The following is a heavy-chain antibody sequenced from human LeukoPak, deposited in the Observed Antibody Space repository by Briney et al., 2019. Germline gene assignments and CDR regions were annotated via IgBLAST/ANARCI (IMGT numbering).Heavy chain of an antibody. V-gene: IGHV3-48*03. J-gene: IGHJ3*01. Sequence: GGSLRLSCPASGFTFSSYEMNWVRQAPGKGLEWVSYISSSGSTIYYADSVKGRFTISRDNAKNSLYLQMNSLRAEDTAVYYCARGVYYDSSGYVLSWGQGTMVTVSS. D-gene: IGHD3-22*01. CDR2: ISSSGSTI. CDR3: ARGVYYDSSGYVLS. CDR1: GFTFSSYE.